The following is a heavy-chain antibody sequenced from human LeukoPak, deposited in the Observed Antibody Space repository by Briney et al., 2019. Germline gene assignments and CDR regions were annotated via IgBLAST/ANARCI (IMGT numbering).Heavy chain of an antibody. D-gene: IGHD1-1*01. CDR1: GFTFSNYN. CDR3: ARDFGWNDGTSTY. CDR2: IRSSTTYV. J-gene: IGHJ4*02. V-gene: IGHV3-21*01. Sequence: GGSLRLSCAASGFTFSNYNMNWVRQAPGKGLEWVSSIRSSTTYVYYADSVKGRFTISRDNAKNSLYLQMNSLRAEDTAVYYCARDFGWNDGTSTYWGQGTLVTVSS.